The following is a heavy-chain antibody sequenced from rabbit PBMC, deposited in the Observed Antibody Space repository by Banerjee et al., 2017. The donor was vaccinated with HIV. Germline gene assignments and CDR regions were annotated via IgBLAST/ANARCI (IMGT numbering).Heavy chain of an antibody. J-gene: IGHJ4*01. CDR2: IVTSTGST. Sequence: QQQLVESGGGLVKPGASLTLTCKASGIDFSNHYYMCWVRQAPGKGLELIACIVTSTGSTYYATWVNGRFTIANNNAQNTVDLQMNSLTAADTATYFCVRFASLNDLWGQGTLVTVS. CDR1: GIDFSNHYY. D-gene: IGHD1-1*01. CDR3: VRFASLNDL. V-gene: IGHV1S43*01.